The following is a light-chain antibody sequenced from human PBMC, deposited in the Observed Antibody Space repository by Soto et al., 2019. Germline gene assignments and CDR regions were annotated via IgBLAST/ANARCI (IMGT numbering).Light chain of an antibody. CDR2: GAS. V-gene: IGKV3-20*01. Sequence: IVFTQFPDTLSFSPGERSTLSCRSSQSVSSSSLAWYQQRRGQAPRLLIHGASSRATGIPDRFSGSGSGTDFTLTISRLEPEDFAVYYCQQYGSSPRTFGQGTKVDIK. J-gene: IGKJ1*01. CDR3: QQYGSSPRT. CDR1: QSVSSSS.